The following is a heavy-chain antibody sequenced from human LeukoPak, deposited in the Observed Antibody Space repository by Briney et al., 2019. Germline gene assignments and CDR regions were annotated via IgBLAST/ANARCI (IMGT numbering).Heavy chain of an antibody. D-gene: IGHD4-23*01. V-gene: IGHV4-30-4*01. CDR2: IYYSGST. CDR3: ARDSQTTVLTALSL. J-gene: IGHJ4*02. Sequence: SETLSLTCTVSGGSISSGDYYWSWIRQPPGRGLEWIGYIYYSGSTNYNPSLKSRVTISVDTSKNQFSLKLSSVTAADTAVYYCARDSQTTVLTALSLWGQGTLVTVSS. CDR1: GGSISSGDYY.